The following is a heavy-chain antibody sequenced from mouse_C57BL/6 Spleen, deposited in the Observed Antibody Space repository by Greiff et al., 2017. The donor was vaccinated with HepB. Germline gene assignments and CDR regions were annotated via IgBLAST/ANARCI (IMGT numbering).Heavy chain of an antibody. V-gene: IGHV1-50*01. J-gene: IGHJ2*01. D-gene: IGHD2-2*01. Sequence: QVQLQHPGAELVKPGASVKLSCKASGYTFTSYWMQWVKQRPGQGLEWIGEIDPSDSYTNYNQKFKGKATLTVDTSSSTAYMQLSSLTSEDSAVYYCARIYYGYGRDYFDYWGQGTTLTVSS. CDR2: IDPSDSYT. CDR1: GYTFTSYW. CDR3: ARIYYGYGRDYFDY.